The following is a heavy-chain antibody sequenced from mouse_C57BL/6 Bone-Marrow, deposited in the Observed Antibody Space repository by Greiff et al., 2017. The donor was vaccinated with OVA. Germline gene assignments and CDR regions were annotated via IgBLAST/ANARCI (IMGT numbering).Heavy chain of an antibody. V-gene: IGHV3-6*01. Sequence: VQLQQSGPGLVKPSQSLSLTCSVTGYSITSGYYWNWIRQFPGNKLEWMGYISYDGSNNYNPSLKNRISITRDTSKNQFFLKLNSVTTEDTATYYCASGDYYGSSWFAYWGQGTLVTVSA. CDR1: GYSITSGYY. J-gene: IGHJ3*01. D-gene: IGHD1-1*01. CDR2: ISYDGSN. CDR3: ASGDYYGSSWFAY.